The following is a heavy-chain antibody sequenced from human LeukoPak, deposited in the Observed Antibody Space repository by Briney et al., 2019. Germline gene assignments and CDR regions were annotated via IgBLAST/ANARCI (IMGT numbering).Heavy chain of an antibody. CDR1: GYTFTSYD. V-gene: IGHV1-8*01. CDR2: MNPNSGNT. D-gene: IGHD3-10*01. Sequence: ASVKVSCKASGYTFTSYDINWVRQATGQGLEWMGWMNPNSGNTGYAQKFQGRVTMTRNTSISTAYMELSSLRSEDTAVYYCARSPPLAGSGSYYFRWFDPXXXXTXVTVSS. CDR3: ARSPPLAGSGSYYFRWFDP. J-gene: IGHJ5*02.